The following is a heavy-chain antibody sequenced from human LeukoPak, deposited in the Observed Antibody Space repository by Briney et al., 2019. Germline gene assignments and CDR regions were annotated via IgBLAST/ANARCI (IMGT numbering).Heavy chain of an antibody. D-gene: IGHD7-27*01. CDR2: ISSSSSYI. CDR1: GFTFSSYE. V-gene: IGHV3-21*01. J-gene: IGHJ3*02. Sequence: PGGSLRLSCAASGFTFSSYEMNWVRQAPGKGLEWVSSISSSSSYIYYADSVKGRFTISRDNAKNSLYLQMNSLRAEDTAVYYCASLTLRTGDGDAFDIWGQGTMVTVSS. CDR3: ASLTLRTGDGDAFDI.